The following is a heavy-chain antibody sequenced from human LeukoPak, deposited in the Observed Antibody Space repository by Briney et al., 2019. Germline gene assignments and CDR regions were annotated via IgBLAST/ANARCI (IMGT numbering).Heavy chain of an antibody. CDR1: GFTFGDFG. J-gene: IGHJ4*02. V-gene: IGHV3-49*03. Sequence: PGGSLRLSCSSPGFTFGDFGMSWFRQAPGKGPEWVGFIRSKVYGGATEYAASVKGRFIISRDDSKSIAYLQMNSLETEDTAVYYCSRSRRVLCTGACYSFDYWGQGTLVTVSS. CDR3: SRSRRVLCTGACYSFDY. D-gene: IGHD2-8*02. CDR2: IRSKVYGGAT.